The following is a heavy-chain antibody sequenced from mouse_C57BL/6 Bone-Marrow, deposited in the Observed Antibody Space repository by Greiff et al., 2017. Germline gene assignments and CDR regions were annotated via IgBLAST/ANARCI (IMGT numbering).Heavy chain of an antibody. CDR3: ARHCYGSSFDY. CDR2: ISSGGSYT. D-gene: IGHD1-1*01. V-gene: IGHV5-6*01. CDR1: GFTFSSYG. J-gene: IGHJ2*01. Sequence: EVQGVESGGDLVKPGGSLKLSCAASGFTFSSYGMSWVRQTPDHRLEWVATISSGGSYTYYPDSVKGRFTISRDNAKNTLYLQMSSLKSEDTAMYDCARHCYGSSFDYWGKGTTLTVSS.